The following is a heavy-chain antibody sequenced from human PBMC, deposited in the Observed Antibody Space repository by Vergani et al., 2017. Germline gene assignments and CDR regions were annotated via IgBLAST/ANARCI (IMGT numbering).Heavy chain of an antibody. D-gene: IGHD1-7*01. Sequence: QVQLQQWGAGLLKPSETLSLTCAVYGGSFSGYYWSWIRQPPGKGLEWIGEINHSGSTNYNPSLKSRVTISVDTSKNQFSLKLSSVTAADTAVYYCARGGENWNYAGDIWGQGTMVTVSS. V-gene: IGHV4-34*01. CDR1: GGSFSGYY. J-gene: IGHJ3*02. CDR2: INHSGST. CDR3: ARGGENWNYAGDI.